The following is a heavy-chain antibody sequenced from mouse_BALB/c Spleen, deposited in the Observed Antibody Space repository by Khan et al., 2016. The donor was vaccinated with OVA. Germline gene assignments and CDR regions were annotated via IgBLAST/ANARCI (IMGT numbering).Heavy chain of an antibody. J-gene: IGHJ1*01. Sequence: EVELVESGGGLVQSGGSLRLSCATSGFTFTDYYMSWVRQPPGKALEWLGFIRNKANGYTTEYSASVKGRFTISRDNSQSIVYLHMNTLRAEDSATYNCAVETVVDIYWYLDVWGAGTTVTVSS. CDR1: GFTFTDYY. CDR3: AVETVVDIYWYLDV. CDR2: IRNKANGYTT. D-gene: IGHD1-1*01. V-gene: IGHV7-3*02.